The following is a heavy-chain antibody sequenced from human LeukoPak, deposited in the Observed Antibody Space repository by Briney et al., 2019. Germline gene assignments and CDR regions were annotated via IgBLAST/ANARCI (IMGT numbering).Heavy chain of an antibody. V-gene: IGHV3-23*01. CDR2: ISGSGGGT. CDR3: AKDLEFLYYMDV. CDR1: GFTFSTSA. D-gene: IGHD3-10*01. Sequence: GGSLRLSCEVFGFTFSTSAMSWVRQAPGKGLEWVSVISGSGGGTYYADSVKGRFTISRDNSKNTLYLQMNSLRGDDTAVYYCAKDLEFLYYMDVWGKGTTVTVSS. J-gene: IGHJ6*03.